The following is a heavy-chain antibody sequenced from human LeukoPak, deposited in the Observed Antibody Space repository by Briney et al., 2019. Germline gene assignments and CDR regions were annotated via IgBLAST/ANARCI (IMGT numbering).Heavy chain of an antibody. Sequence: PGGSLRLSCAASGFTFSSYAMHWVRQAPGKGLEWVAVISYDGSNKYYADSVKGRFTISRDNAKNSLYLQMNSLRAEDTAVYYCAREGYYDSSGYAGWAFDIWGQGTMVTVSS. CDR2: ISYDGSNK. CDR1: GFTFSSYA. J-gene: IGHJ3*02. V-gene: IGHV3-30*04. D-gene: IGHD3-22*01. CDR3: AREGYYDSSGYAGWAFDI.